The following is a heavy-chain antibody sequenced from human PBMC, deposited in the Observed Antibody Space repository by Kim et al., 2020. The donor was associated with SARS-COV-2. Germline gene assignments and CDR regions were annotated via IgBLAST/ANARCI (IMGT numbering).Heavy chain of an antibody. Sequence: HNAQNFRGRVTMTADTSTSTSYMELRSLKSDDTAVYYCARDGDAYGDFVSWGQGTLVTVSS. J-gene: IGHJ5*02. D-gene: IGHD4-17*01. V-gene: IGHV1-18*01. CDR3: ARDGDAYGDFVS.